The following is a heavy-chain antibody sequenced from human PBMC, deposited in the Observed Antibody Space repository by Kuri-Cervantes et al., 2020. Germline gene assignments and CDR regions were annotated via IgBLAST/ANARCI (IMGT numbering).Heavy chain of an antibody. CDR3: AKDAARGYSYYYYYGMDV. D-gene: IGHD5-18*01. Sequence: GESLKISCAASGFTLRSYGVSWVRQAPGKGLERVAVTSHDGSKRNFADSVKGRFTISRNNSKKTLYLQMTSLRVEDMAVYYCAKDAARGYSYYYYYGMDVWGQGTTVTVSS. J-gene: IGHJ6*02. V-gene: IGHV3-30*18. CDR2: TSHDGSKR. CDR1: GFTLRSYG.